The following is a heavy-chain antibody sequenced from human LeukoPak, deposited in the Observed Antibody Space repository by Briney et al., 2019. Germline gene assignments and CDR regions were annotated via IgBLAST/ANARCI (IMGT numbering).Heavy chain of an antibody. Sequence: GGSLRLSCAASGFTFSDYYMSWIRQAPGKGLEWVSYITTSGSTKDYADSVKGRFTISRGNAKNSLYLQMNSLRAEDTAVYYCARVSGGYSYGSDYWGQGTLVTVSS. J-gene: IGHJ4*02. CDR1: GFTFSDYY. CDR3: ARVSGGYSYGSDY. CDR2: ITTSGSTK. V-gene: IGHV3-11*04. D-gene: IGHD5-18*01.